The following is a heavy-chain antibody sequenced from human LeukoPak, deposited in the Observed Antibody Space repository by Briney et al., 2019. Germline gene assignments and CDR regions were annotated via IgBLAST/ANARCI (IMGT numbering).Heavy chain of an antibody. J-gene: IGHJ6*02. D-gene: IGHD3-3*01. CDR2: INPNSGGT. CDR3: ARDRSKKDFWSGLPLHYYYYGMDV. Sequence: ASVKVSCKASGYTFTGYYMHWVRQAPGQGLEWMGWINPNSGGTNYAQKLQGRVTMTTDTSTSTAYMELRSLRSDDTAVYYCARDRSKKDFWSGLPLHYYYYGMDVWGQGTTVTVSS. CDR1: GYTFTGYY. V-gene: IGHV1-2*02.